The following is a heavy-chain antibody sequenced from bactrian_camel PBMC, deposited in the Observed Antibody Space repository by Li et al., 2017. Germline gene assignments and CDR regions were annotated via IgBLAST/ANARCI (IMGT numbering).Heavy chain of an antibody. CDR3: AADEAWIGVSFHANKY. J-gene: IGHJ4*01. CDR1: GFLFANYH. Sequence: DVQQVESGGGLVQPGGSLRLSCQASGFLFANYHMSWVRQAPGKGLEWVSWINIGSTLIYYADSVKGRFSLSQDNAQNTVFLQMNSLKPEDTGVYYCAADEAWIGVSFHANKYRGQGTQVTVS. D-gene: IGHD1*01. V-gene: IGHV3S40*01. CDR2: INIGSTLI.